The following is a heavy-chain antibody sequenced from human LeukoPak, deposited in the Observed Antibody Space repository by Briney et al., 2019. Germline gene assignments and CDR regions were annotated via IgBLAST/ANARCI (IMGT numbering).Heavy chain of an antibody. J-gene: IGHJ6*03. CDR3: AATKFYFYLNV. CDR2: FYYGGST. D-gene: IGHD5-24*01. Sequence: ASETLSLTCTVSGGSTTGGYYYWSWIRQHPGKDLEWIGHFYYGGSTDYNPSLKSRVTISPDTSMNQFSLKLSSVTAADTAVYYCAATKFYFYLNVWGKGTTVTVS. CDR1: GGSTTGGYYY. V-gene: IGHV4-31*03.